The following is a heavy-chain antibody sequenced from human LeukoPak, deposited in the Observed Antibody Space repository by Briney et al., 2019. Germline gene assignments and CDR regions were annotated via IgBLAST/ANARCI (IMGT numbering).Heavy chain of an antibody. D-gene: IGHD1-26*01. V-gene: IGHV4-31*03. CDR1: GGSISSGGYY. Sequence: PSETLSLTCTVSGGSISSGGYYWSWIRQHPGKGLEWIGYIYYSGSTYYNPSLKSRVTISVDTSKNQFSLKLSSVTAADTAVYYCARDRIGGSYPDAFDIWGQGTMVTVSS. J-gene: IGHJ3*02. CDR2: IYYSGST. CDR3: ARDRIGGSYPDAFDI.